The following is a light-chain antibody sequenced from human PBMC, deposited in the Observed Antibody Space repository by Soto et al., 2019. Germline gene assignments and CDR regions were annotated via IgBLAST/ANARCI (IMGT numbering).Light chain of an antibody. CDR1: SSDVGGYDY. Sequence: QSALTQPASVSGSPGQSITISCTGTSSDVGGYDYVSWYQQHPGKAPKLMIYDVSSRPSGVSNRFSGSKSGNTASLTISGLQAEDEADYYCSSYTSSNTQVFGGGTQLTVL. V-gene: IGLV2-14*01. CDR2: DVS. J-gene: IGLJ2*01. CDR3: SSYTSSNTQV.